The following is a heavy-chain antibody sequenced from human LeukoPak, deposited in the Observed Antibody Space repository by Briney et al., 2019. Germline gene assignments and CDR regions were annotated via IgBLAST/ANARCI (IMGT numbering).Heavy chain of an antibody. D-gene: IGHD3-3*01. V-gene: IGHV3-23*01. CDR1: GFTFSSYA. Sequence: PGGSLRLSCAASGFTFSSYAMSWVRQAPGKGLEWVSAISGSGGSTYYADSVKGRFTISRDNSKNTLYLQMNSLRAEDTAVYYCAKGTYYDFWSGLELGYWGQGTLVTVSS. J-gene: IGHJ4*02. CDR2: ISGSGGST. CDR3: AKGTYYDFWSGLELGY.